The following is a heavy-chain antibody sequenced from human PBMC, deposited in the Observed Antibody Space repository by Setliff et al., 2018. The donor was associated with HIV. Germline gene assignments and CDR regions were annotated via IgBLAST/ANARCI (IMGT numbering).Heavy chain of an antibody. V-gene: IGHV4-31*03. D-gene: IGHD3-16*02. Sequence: PSETLSLTCTVSGGSISSGGYYWSWIRQQPGKGLEWIGYIYYSGSTYYNPSLKSRVTISVDTSKNQFSLQLRSVTAADTAVYYCARGYPVSYYYYMDVWGRGTTVTVSS. CDR3: ARGYPVSYYYYMDV. CDR2: IYYSGST. CDR1: GGSISSGGYY. J-gene: IGHJ6*03.